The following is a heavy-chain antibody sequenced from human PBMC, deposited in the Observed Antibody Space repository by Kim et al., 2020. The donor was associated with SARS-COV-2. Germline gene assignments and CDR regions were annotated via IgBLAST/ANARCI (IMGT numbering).Heavy chain of an antibody. CDR3: TTGAGYYDYVWDALTDY. CDR2: IKSKIDGGTT. V-gene: IGHV3-15*01. Sequence: GGSLRLSCAVSGFTFSNAWMSWVRQAPGKGLEWVGRIKSKIDGGTTDYAAPVKGRFTISRDDSKNTLYLQMNSLKTEDTALYYCTTGAGYYDYVWDALTDYWGQGTLVTVSS. D-gene: IGHD3-16*01. J-gene: IGHJ4*02. CDR1: GFTFSNAW.